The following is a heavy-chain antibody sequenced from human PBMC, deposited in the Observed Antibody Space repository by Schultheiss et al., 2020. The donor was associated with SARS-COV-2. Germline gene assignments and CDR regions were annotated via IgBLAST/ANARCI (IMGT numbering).Heavy chain of an antibody. CDR3: ANWLATISPFDY. CDR2: IGGSGETT. V-gene: IGHV3-23*01. J-gene: IGHJ4*02. CDR1: GFSFGTFA. D-gene: IGHD5-24*01. Sequence: GGSLRLSCVASGFSFGTFAMSWVRQAPGKGLEWVSGIGGSGETTYYAGSVRGRFSISRDTSKNTLYLQMNSLRAEDTAVYYCANWLATISPFDYWGQGTLVTVSS.